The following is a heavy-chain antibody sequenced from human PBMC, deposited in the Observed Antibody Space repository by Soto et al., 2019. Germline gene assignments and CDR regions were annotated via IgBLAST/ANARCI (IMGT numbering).Heavy chain of an antibody. V-gene: IGHV3-33*01. Sequence: QVQLVESGGGVVQPGRSLRLSCAASGFTFSNYGMHWVRQAPGKGLEWVAVIWYDGSNKYYADSVKGRFTISRDNSKNTLYLQMNSLRAEDTAVYYCARDEWGSGSLDYWGQGTLVTGS. D-gene: IGHD3-10*01. CDR2: IWYDGSNK. J-gene: IGHJ4*02. CDR1: GFTFSNYG. CDR3: ARDEWGSGSLDY.